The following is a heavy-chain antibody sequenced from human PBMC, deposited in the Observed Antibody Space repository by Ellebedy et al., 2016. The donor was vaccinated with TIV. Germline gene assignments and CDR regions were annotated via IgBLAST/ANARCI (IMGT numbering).Heavy chain of an antibody. J-gene: IGHJ5*02. D-gene: IGHD2-21*01. CDR3: ARAGGLSDFVVGDVAPRSFDP. CDR2: VYHRGIT. CDR1: GGSIGDYH. Sequence: MPSETLSLTCAVSGGSIGDYHWCWFRQPPGTGLEWIGYVYHRGITTYVPSLQSRINMSVDTSNTVFTLKLRYVTAADTAVDYGARAGGLSDFVVGDVAPRSFDPWGQGILVTVFS. V-gene: IGHV4-34*10.